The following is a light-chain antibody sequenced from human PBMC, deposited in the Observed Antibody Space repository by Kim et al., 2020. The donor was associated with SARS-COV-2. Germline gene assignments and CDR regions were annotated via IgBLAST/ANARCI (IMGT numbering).Light chain of an antibody. Sequence: DIQMTQSPSSLSASVGDRVTITCWANQGISNYLAWYQQKSGKVPKLLIYGASTLQSGVPSRFSGSGSGTDFTLTISSLQAEDVATYYCQKYNSAPFTFGQGTRLEIK. CDR1: QGISNY. V-gene: IGKV1-27*01. J-gene: IGKJ5*01. CDR2: GAS. CDR3: QKYNSAPFT.